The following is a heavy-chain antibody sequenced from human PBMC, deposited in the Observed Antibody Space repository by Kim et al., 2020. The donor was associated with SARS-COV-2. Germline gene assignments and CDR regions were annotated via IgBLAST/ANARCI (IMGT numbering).Heavy chain of an antibody. CDR1: GGSFSGYY. J-gene: IGHJ4*02. V-gene: IGHV4-34*01. CDR3: AGEGYCSSTSRAARPETDY. CDR2: INHSGST. Sequence: SETLSLTCAVYGGSFSGYYWSWIRQPPGKGLEWIGEINHSGSTNYNPSLKSRVTISVDTSKNQFSLKLSSVTAADTAVYYCAGEGYCSSTSRAARPETDYWGQGTLVTVSS. D-gene: IGHD2-2*01.